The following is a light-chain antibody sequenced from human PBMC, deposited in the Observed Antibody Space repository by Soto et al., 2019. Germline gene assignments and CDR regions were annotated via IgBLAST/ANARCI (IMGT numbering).Light chain of an antibody. Sequence: QSALPQPASVSGSPGQSITISCTGTSSDVGGYNYVSWYQQHPGKAPKLMIYDVSNRPSGVSNRFSGSKSGNTASLTISGLQAEDAADYYCSSYTSSSTLLFGTGTKLTVL. CDR2: DVS. J-gene: IGLJ1*01. CDR1: SSDVGGYNY. CDR3: SSYTSSSTLL. V-gene: IGLV2-14*01.